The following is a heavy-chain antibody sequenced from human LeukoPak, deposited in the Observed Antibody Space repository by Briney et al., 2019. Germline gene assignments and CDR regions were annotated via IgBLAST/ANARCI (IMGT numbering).Heavy chain of an antibody. D-gene: IGHD3-22*01. V-gene: IGHV4-31*03. CDR1: GGSISSGGYY. Sequence: SETLSLTCTVSGGSISSGGYYWSWIRQHPGKGLEWIGYIYYSGSTYYNPSLKSRVTISVDTSKNQFSLKLSSVTAADTAVYYCARAGSGWGYYYYYMDVWGKGTTVTVSS. CDR2: IYYSGST. CDR3: ARAGSGWGYYYYYMDV. J-gene: IGHJ6*03.